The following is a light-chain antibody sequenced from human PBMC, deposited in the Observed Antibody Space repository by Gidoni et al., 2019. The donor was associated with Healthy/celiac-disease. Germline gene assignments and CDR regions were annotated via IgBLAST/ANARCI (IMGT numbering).Light chain of an antibody. V-gene: IGKV3-20*01. CDR1: QSVSSSD. J-gene: IGKJ3*01. Sequence: EIVLKQSPGTLSLSPGERATLSCRASQSVSSSDLAWYQQKPGQAPRLLIYGASSRATGIPYRFSGSGSGTDCTLTISRLEPEDFAVYYCQQYVSSEFTFGPGTKVDIK. CDR2: GAS. CDR3: QQYVSSEFT.